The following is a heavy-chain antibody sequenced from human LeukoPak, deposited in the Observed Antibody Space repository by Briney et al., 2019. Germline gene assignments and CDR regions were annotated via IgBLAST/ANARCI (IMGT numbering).Heavy chain of an antibody. V-gene: IGHV3-30*18. CDR1: GFTFSTYG. CDR2: ISYDGTNK. CDR3: AKDLGIVVVPAAIAGFDY. Sequence: GGSLRLSCAASGFTFSTYGMHWVRQAPGKGLEWVAVISYDGTNKYYAASVKGRFTISRDNSKNTLYLQMNSLRAEDTAVYYCAKDLGIVVVPAAIAGFDYWGQGTLVTVSS. D-gene: IGHD2-2*03. J-gene: IGHJ4*02.